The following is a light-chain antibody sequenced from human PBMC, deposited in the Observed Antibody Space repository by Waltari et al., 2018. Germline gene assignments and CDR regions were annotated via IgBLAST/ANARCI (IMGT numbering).Light chain of an antibody. CDR2: EVT. Sequence: QSALTQTASVSGYPGQSINISCTGTSSDIGNFHPVSWYQQPPGKAPKLRIFEVTNRPSGISTRCSGSKSDNTAFLTISGLQAEDEADYYCSSYSSSTSLCVFGTGTKVTVL. CDR3: SSYSSSTSLCV. J-gene: IGLJ1*01. V-gene: IGLV2-14*01. CDR1: SSDIGNFHP.